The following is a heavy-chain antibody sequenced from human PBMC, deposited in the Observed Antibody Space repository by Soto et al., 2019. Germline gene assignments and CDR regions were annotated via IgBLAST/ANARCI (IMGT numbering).Heavy chain of an antibody. CDR2: ISGSAGT. CDR1: GFTFRTYA. J-gene: IGHJ4*02. CDR3: AKEKDDDFNWGSDRFTSHY. Sequence: GGSLRLSCTASGFTFRTYAMTWFRQAPGKGLEWVSAISGSAGTFYATSVKGRFTISRDNSRSTVYLQMHSLRAEDSAIYYCAKEKDDDFNWGSDRFTSHYWGRGTLVTVSS. V-gene: IGHV3-23*01. D-gene: IGHD3-16*02.